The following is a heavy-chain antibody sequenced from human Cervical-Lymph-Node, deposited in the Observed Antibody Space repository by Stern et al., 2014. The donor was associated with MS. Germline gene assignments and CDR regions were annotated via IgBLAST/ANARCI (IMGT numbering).Heavy chain of an antibody. CDR2: FDPDEGET. V-gene: IGHV1-24*01. J-gene: IGHJ3*02. CDR1: GYILTKLA. D-gene: IGHD6-13*01. Sequence: VQLVESGAEVKKPGASVKVSCKVSGYILTKLAMNWVRQAPGKGLEWMGGFDPDEGETIYAQKFQGRVTMTEDTSTDTAYMELRSLRSEDTAVYFCATDHPTVGIYDALAMWGQGTRVTVSS. CDR3: ATDHPTVGIYDALAM.